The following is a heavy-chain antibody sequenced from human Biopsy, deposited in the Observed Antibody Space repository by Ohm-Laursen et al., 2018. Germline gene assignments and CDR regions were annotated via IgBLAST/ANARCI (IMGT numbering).Heavy chain of an antibody. CDR2: IHYSGNT. Sequence: TLSLTCTVSGVSINTGGYYWTWIRQHPGTGLEWIGYIHYSGNTLYNPSLKSRLTISVDTSRNQFSLKLTSVTAADTALYYCGRGGGGKIYGLWGQGTLVTVSS. J-gene: IGHJ4*02. V-gene: IGHV4-31*03. CDR1: GVSINTGGYY. D-gene: IGHD3-16*01. CDR3: GRGGGGKIYGL.